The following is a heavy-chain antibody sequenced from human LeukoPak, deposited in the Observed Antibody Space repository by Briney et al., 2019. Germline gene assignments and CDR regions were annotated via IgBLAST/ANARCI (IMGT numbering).Heavy chain of an antibody. J-gene: IGHJ4*02. D-gene: IGHD6-19*01. CDR2: INAGTGNT. V-gene: IGHV1-3*01. Sequence: ASVKVSCKASGYTFTSYAMHWVRQAPGQRPEWMGWINAGTGNTKYSQKFQGRVTITRDTSANTASMELSSLRSEDTAVYYCARDERNSSGCDYWGQGTLVTVSS. CDR1: GYTFTSYA. CDR3: ARDERNSSGCDY.